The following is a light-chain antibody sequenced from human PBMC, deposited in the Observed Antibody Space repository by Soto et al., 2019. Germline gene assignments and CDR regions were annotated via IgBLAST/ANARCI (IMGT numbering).Light chain of an antibody. J-gene: IGKJ1*01. CDR1: QSVSSTY. CDR3: LQYGSSPTWT. V-gene: IGKV3-20*01. CDR2: AAS. Sequence: VLTQSPGTLSLSPGERATLACRGSQSVSSTYLGWYQQKPGQAPRLLLYAASSRATGIPDRFSGSGSGTDFTLTISRLEPEDFAVYYCLQYGSSPTWTFGQGTKVDIK.